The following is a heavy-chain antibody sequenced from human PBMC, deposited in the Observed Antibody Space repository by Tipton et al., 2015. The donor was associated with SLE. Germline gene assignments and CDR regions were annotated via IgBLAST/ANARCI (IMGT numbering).Heavy chain of an antibody. CDR2: IDYRGTT. D-gene: IGHD7-27*01. Sequence: TPSLTCSVSGGSISGSYYWSWVRQPPGKGLEWIGYIDYRGTTKYHPSLKSRVSILLDMSKRQFSLSLRSVTAADTAVYYCARDSLGLFDYWGQGILVTVSS. V-gene: IGHV4-61*01. CDR3: ARDSLGLFDY. CDR1: GGSISGSYY. J-gene: IGHJ4*02.